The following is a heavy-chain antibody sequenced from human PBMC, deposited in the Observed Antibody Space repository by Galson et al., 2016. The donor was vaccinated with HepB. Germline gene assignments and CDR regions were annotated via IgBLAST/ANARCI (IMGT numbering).Heavy chain of an antibody. CDR1: GGSFRDLA. D-gene: IGHD3-16*01. J-gene: IGHJ4*03. CDR2: IVPIFDAP. V-gene: IGHV1-69*06. Sequence: SVKVSCKASGGSFRDLAINWVRQAPGQGLEWMGGIVPIFDAPNYARKFQGRVTITADTSTSTAYMELDSLTSEDTAVYFCATDVLGLFDYWGQGTVVTVSS. CDR3: ATDVLGLFDY.